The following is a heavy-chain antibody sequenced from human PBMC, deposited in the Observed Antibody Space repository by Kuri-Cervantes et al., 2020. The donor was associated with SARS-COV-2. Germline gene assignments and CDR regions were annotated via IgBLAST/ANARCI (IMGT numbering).Heavy chain of an antibody. CDR3: AKDTQLVLDY. Sequence: LSLTCAASGFTFDDYAMHWVRQAPGKGLEWVSGISWNSGSIGYADSVKGRFTISRDNAKNSLYLQMNSLRAEGTALYYCAKDTQLVLDYWGQGTLVTAPQ. V-gene: IGHV3-9*01. D-gene: IGHD6-13*01. CDR2: ISWNSGSI. CDR1: GFTFDDYA. J-gene: IGHJ4*02.